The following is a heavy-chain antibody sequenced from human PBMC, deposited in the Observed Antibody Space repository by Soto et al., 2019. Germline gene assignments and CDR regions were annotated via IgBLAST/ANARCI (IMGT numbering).Heavy chain of an antibody. V-gene: IGHV3-23*01. CDR1: GFTFSNYG. Sequence: GGSLRLSCAASGFTFSNYGMTWVRQAPGKGLEWVSVVNGNGGSTYYADSVKGRFTISRDNSKNTLYLQVNSLRAEDTAVYFCAKVTTFGVRNPLDYWGQGTLVTVSS. CDR2: VNGNGGST. D-gene: IGHD3-3*01. J-gene: IGHJ4*02. CDR3: AKVTTFGVRNPLDY.